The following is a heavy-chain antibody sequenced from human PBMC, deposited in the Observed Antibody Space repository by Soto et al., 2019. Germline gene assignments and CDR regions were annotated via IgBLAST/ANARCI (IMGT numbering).Heavy chain of an antibody. Sequence: ESGGGLVQPGGSLRLSCEASGFIFTNYAMSWVRQAPGKGLEWVSHISGSGGSTHYADSVKGRLTISRDNSKNMVYLQINSLRVDDTAVYFCTKESYCSSSRCWGDNWFDPWGQGTLVTVFS. D-gene: IGHD2-2*01. CDR1: GFIFTNYA. J-gene: IGHJ5*02. CDR2: ISGSGGST. V-gene: IGHV3-23*01. CDR3: TKESYCSSSRCWGDNWFDP.